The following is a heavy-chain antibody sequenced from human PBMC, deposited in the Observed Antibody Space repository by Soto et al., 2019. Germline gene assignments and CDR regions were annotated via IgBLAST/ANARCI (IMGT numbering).Heavy chain of an antibody. V-gene: IGHV3-13*01. CDR2: IGTQHDT. Sequence: EVQLVESGGGLVQPGGSLRLSCAASGFTFSAYDMHWVRQATGKGLEWVSAIGTQHDTYYPDSVKGRFTISRENAKNSLYLQMNSLRAGDKAVYYCARQASYWHGGGGWIDPWGQGTLVTVSS. D-gene: IGHD2-8*02. CDR1: GFTFSAYD. J-gene: IGHJ5*02. CDR3: ARQASYWHGGGGWIDP.